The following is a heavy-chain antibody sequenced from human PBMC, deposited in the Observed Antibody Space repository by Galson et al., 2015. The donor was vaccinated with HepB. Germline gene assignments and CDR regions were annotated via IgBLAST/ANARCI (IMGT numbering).Heavy chain of an antibody. CDR3: AKDRYNWNYYTFDV. J-gene: IGHJ3*01. V-gene: IGHV3-23*01. Sequence: SLRLSCAASGFIFSNLAMSWVRRVPGKGLEWVSGTSGSGDNTNYADSVKGRFTISRDNSKNTLYLQTNRLRAEDTALYYCAKDRYNWNYYTFDVWGQGTMVTVSS. CDR1: GFIFSNLA. CDR2: TSGSGDNT. D-gene: IGHD1-7*01.